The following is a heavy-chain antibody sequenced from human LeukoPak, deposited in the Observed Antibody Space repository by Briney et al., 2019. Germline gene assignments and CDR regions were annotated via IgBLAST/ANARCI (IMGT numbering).Heavy chain of an antibody. CDR2: INSNSGDT. Sequence: ASVKVSCKASGYTFTENYIHWVRQAPGQGLEWVGWINSNSGDTEYGQTFQGRVTMTRDTSISTFYMDLTGLRSDDTAVYYCATGRRWGYGLDVWDHGTTVTVSS. V-gene: IGHV1-2*02. CDR1: GYTFTENY. CDR3: ATGRRWGYGLDV. D-gene: IGHD1-26*01. J-gene: IGHJ6*02.